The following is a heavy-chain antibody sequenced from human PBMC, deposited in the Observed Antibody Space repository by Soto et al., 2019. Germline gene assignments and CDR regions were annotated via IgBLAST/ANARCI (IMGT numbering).Heavy chain of an antibody. CDR1: GYTFTDYW. D-gene: IGHD2-2*01. CDR2: IYPGDSDT. CDR3: ARHTSNFRYYYYAMEV. Sequence: PGESLKISCKGSGYTFTDYWIGWVRQLPGKGLEWMGIIYPGDSDTGYSPSFQGHVTITVDKSTSTAYLQWNTLKASDTAMYYCARHTSNFRYYYYAMEVWGQGTTVTVS. J-gene: IGHJ6*02. V-gene: IGHV5-51*01.